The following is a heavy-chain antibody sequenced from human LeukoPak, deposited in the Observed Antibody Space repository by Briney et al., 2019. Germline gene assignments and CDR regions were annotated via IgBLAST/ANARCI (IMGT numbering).Heavy chain of an antibody. J-gene: IGHJ5*02. CDR1: GYTFTGYY. CDR3: AKFGGYVEYNWFDP. CDR2: INPNSGGT. Sequence: ASVRVSCKASGYTFTGYYMHWVRQAPGQGLEWMGWINPNSGGTNYAQKFQGRVTMTRDTSISTAYMELSRLRSDDTAVYYCAKFGGYVEYNWFDPWGQGTLVTVSS. D-gene: IGHD5-12*01. V-gene: IGHV1-2*02.